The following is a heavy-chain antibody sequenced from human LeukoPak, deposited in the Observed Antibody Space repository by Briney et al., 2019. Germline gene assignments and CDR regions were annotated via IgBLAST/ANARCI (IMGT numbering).Heavy chain of an antibody. Sequence: GGSLRLSCAASGFTFSSYSMNWVRQAPGKGLEWVSSISSSSSYIYYADSVKGRFTISRDNAKNSLYLQMNSLRAEDTAVYYCARMSIAAAGTFDDWGQGTLVTVSS. V-gene: IGHV3-21*01. CDR3: ARMSIAAAGTFDD. CDR1: GFTFSSYS. D-gene: IGHD6-13*01. J-gene: IGHJ4*02. CDR2: ISSSSSYI.